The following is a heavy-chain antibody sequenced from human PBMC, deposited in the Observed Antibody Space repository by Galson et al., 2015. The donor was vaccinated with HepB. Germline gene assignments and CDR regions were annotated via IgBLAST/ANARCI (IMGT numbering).Heavy chain of an antibody. CDR3: AKRIAVGVLSRGTLDY. J-gene: IGHJ4*02. CDR2: ISGGGATT. Sequence: SLRLSCAASGFTFSIYAMNWVRQAPGKGLEWVSVISGGGATTYYADSVNGRFTISRDNSKNTLYLQMNSLRAEDTAVYYCAKRIAVGVLSRGTLDYWGQGTLVTVSS. V-gene: IGHV3-23*01. CDR1: GFTFSIYA. D-gene: IGHD6-19*01.